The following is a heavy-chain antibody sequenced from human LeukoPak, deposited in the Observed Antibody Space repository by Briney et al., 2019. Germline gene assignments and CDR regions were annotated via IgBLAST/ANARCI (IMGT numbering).Heavy chain of an antibody. CDR3: ATVKRAVSDTWLDL. V-gene: IGHV1-18*01. J-gene: IGHJ5*02. Sequence: ASVKVSCKASGYPSSDYGFTWVRQAPGQGLEWMGWISAYNGNTDYAQKFQDRVTLTIDTSTSTAYLDLRSLRSGDTAVYYCATVKRAVSDTWLDLWGQGTLVTVSS. CDR1: GYPSSDYG. D-gene: IGHD6-19*01. CDR2: ISAYNGNT.